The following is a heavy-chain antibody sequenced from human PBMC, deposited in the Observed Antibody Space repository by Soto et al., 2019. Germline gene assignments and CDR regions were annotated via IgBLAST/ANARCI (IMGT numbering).Heavy chain of an antibody. CDR1: GFTFSSYA. Sequence: PGGSLRLSCAASGFTFSSYAMSWVRQAPGKGLEWVSAISGSGGSTYYADSVKGRFTISRDNSKNTLYLQMNSLRAEDTAVYYCAKSTSAYYDFWSGYYSYFDYWGQGTLVAVSS. V-gene: IGHV3-23*01. CDR3: AKSTSAYYDFWSGYYSYFDY. CDR2: ISGSGGST. D-gene: IGHD3-3*01. J-gene: IGHJ4*02.